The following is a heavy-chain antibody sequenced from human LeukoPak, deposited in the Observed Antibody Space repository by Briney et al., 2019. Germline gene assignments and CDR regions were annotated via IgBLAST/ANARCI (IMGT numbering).Heavy chain of an antibody. J-gene: IGHJ4*02. CDR1: GYTFSSCA. CDR2: IDTKTGNP. D-gene: IGHD3-22*01. CDR3: AIHPSDSSGYFSY. V-gene: IGHV7-4-1*02. Sequence: ASGKVSCKASGYTFSSCAINWVRQAPGQGLEYMGWIDTKTGNPTYAQGFTGRFVFSLDTSVSTAYLQISSLKAEDTAVYYCAIHPSDSSGYFSYWGQGALVTVSS.